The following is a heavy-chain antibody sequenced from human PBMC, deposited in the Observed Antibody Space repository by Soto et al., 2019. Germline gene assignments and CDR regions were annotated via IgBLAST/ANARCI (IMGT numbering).Heavy chain of an antibody. Sequence: SGPTLVKPTQTLTLTCTFSGFSLSTSGVGVGWIRQPPGKALEWLALIYWDDDKRYSPSLKSRLTITKDTSKNQVVLTMTNMDPLDTATYYCAHRHLRFSGVYYYYYMDVWGKGTTVTVSS. D-gene: IGHD3-3*01. CDR1: GFSLSTSGVG. J-gene: IGHJ6*03. CDR3: AHRHLRFSGVYYYYYMDV. CDR2: IYWDDDK. V-gene: IGHV2-5*02.